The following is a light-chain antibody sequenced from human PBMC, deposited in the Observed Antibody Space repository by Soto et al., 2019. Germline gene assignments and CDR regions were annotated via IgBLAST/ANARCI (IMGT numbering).Light chain of an antibody. CDR1: NSDVGGYNY. CDR3: SSYAGSTTFDV. CDR2: DVN. V-gene: IGLV2-8*01. J-gene: IGLJ1*01. Sequence: LTQPPSASGSPGQSVAISCTGTNSDVGGYNYVSWYQQHPGKAPKLMIYDVNKRPSGVPDRFSGSKSGDTASLTVSGLQAEDEADYYCSSYAGSTTFDVFGTGTKVTVL.